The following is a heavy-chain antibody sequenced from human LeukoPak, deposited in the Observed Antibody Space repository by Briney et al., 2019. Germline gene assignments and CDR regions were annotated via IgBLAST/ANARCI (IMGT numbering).Heavy chain of an antibody. CDR3: ARDMHYYYYYMDV. CDR2: IYTSGTT. J-gene: IGHJ6*03. Sequence: PSQTLSLTCTVSGGSISSGSYYWSWIRQPAGKGLEGIGRIYTSGTTNYNPSLKSRVTISVATSKKQFSLKMSSVTAEDTAVSYCARDMHYYYYYMDVWGKGTTVTVSS. D-gene: IGHD2-2*01. CDR1: GGSISSGSYY. V-gene: IGHV4-61*02.